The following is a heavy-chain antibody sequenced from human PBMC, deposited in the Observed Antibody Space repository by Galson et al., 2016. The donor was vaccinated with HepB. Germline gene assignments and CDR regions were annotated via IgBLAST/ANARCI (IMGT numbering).Heavy chain of an antibody. J-gene: IGHJ4*02. CDR1: GFVFSAYG. Sequence: SLRLSCAGSGFVFSAYGFNWIRQAPGKGLEWVSSISNAGSYRHYTDSVKGRFTISRDNDKHSLYLQMNSRRAEDTAVYYCASSGGTYSSPSYYFDSWGQGTLVAVSS. CDR3: ASSGGTYSSPSYYFDS. V-gene: IGHV3-21*01. CDR2: ISNAGSYR. D-gene: IGHD6-6*01.